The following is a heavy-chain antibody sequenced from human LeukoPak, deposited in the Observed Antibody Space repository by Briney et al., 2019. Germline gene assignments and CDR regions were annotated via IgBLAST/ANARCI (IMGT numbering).Heavy chain of an antibody. CDR3: ARMEGPSWFDP. CDR1: GYSFTSYW. D-gene: IGHD3-3*01. CDR2: IYPGDSHT. V-gene: IGHV5-51*01. J-gene: IGHJ5*02. Sequence: EALKISCKGSGYSFTSYWIGWVRQMPWKGLAWMGFIYPGDSHTRYSPSFQGQVTISPDKSLSTAYLQWSSLKASDTAMYYCARMEGPSWFDPWGQGTLVTVSS.